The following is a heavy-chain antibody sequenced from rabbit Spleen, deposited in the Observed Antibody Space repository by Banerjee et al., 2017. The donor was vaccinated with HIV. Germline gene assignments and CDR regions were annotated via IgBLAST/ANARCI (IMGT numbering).Heavy chain of an antibody. D-gene: IGHD1-1*01. CDR2: IDTSDGDT. V-gene: IGHV1S45*01. Sequence: QEQLVESGGDLVKPGASLTLTCTASGFSFSSNWICWVRQAPGKGLEWIACIDTSDGDTDYANWPKGRFTISKASSTTVTLKMTSLTAADTATYFCARNYVNAFDPWGPGTLVTVS. CDR1: GFSFSSNW. CDR3: ARNYVNAFDP. J-gene: IGHJ2*01.